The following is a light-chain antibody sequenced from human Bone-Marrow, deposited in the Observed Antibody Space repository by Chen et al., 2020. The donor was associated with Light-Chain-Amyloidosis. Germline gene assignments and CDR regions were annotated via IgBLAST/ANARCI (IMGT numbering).Light chain of an antibody. CDR1: SGSVSTDYS. CDR3: MFYTGIGLYWV. Sequence: QAVVTQEPSLSVSPGGTVTLTCGLNSGSVSTDYSPPWYQQAPGQAPRTLIYRTNIRSSGVPDRFSGSILGNKAALTITGAQADDESDYYCMFYTGIGLYWVFGGGTKLTVL. J-gene: IGLJ3*02. V-gene: IGLV8-61*01. CDR2: RTN.